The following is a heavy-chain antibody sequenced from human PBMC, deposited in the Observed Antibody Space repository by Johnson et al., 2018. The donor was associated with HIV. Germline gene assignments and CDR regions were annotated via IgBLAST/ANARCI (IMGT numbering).Heavy chain of an antibody. V-gene: IGHV3-30*02. CDR1: GFTFSSYG. D-gene: IGHD1-1*01. J-gene: IGHJ3*02. CDR2: IRYDGSNK. Sequence: QVQLVESGGGVVQPGGSLRLSCAASGFTFSSYGMHWVRQAPGKGLEWVAFIRYDGSNKYYADSVKGRFTISRDNSKNTLYLQMNSLRAEDTAVYYCARDSYLNDDAFDIWGQGTMVTVSS. CDR3: ARDSYLNDDAFDI.